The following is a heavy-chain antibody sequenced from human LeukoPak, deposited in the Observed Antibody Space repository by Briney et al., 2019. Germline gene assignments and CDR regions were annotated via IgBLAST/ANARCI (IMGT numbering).Heavy chain of an antibody. D-gene: IGHD2-15*01. CDR2: IYYSGST. CDR3: ARHVVVVARSFDY. CDR1: GGSISSSSYY. Sequence: PWETLSLTCTVSGGSISSSSYYWGWIRQPPGKGLEWIGSIYYSGSTYYNPSLKSRVTISVDTSKNQFSLKLSSVTAADTAVYYCARHVVVVARSFDYWGQGTLVTVSS. J-gene: IGHJ4*02. V-gene: IGHV4-39*01.